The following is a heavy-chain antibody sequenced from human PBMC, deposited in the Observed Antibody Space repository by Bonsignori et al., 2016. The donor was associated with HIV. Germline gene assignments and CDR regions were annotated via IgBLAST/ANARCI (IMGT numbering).Heavy chain of an antibody. Sequence: SETLSLTCTVSGGSISNYYWSWIRQSAGEGLEFIGRIYSSGSTNYNPSLKSRVSMSVDTSKNQFSLKVSSVTAADTAVYYCARVYSGYDWSLYYYYFYMDVWGKGITVTVSS. V-gene: IGHV4-4*07. CDR3: ARVYSGYDWSLYYYYFYMDV. CDR2: IYSSGST. D-gene: IGHD5-12*01. CDR1: GGSISNYY. J-gene: IGHJ6*03.